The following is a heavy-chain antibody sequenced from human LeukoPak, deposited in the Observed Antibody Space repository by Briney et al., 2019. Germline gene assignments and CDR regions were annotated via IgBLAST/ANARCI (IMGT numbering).Heavy chain of an antibody. J-gene: IGHJ4*02. Sequence: SQTLSLTCVISGDSVSSNSAAWNWIRQSPSRGLEWLGRTYYRSKWYNDYAVSVKSRIIINPDTSKNQFSLQLNSVTPEDTGVYYCARDMGSSGHSYSFDCWGQGALVTVSS. D-gene: IGHD3-22*01. V-gene: IGHV6-1*01. CDR1: GDSVSSNSAA. CDR3: ARDMGSSGHSYSFDC. CDR2: TYYRSKWYN.